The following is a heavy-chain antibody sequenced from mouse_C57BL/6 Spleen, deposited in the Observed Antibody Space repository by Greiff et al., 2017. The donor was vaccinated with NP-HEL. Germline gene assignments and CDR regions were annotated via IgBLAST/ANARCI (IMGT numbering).Heavy chain of an antibody. CDR3: TRGGAVYDGYHGPMRMDY. CDR1: GYTFTDYE. CDR2: IDPETGGT. Sequence: QVQLKESGAELVRPGASVTLSCKASGYTFTDYEMHWVKQTPVHGLEWIGAIDPETGGTAYNQKFKGKAILTADKSSSTAYMELRSLTSEDSAVYYCTRGGAVYDGYHGPMRMDYWGQGTSVTVSS. J-gene: IGHJ4*01. V-gene: IGHV1-15*01. D-gene: IGHD2-3*01.